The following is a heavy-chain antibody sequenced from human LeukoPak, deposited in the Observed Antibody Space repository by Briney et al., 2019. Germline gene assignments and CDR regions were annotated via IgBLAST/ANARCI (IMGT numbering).Heavy chain of an antibody. CDR2: IKQDGSGK. D-gene: IGHD3-22*01. J-gene: IGHJ4*02. Sequence: PGGSLRLSCAASGLNFNSYWMSWVPQAPGKGLEGVANIKQDGSGKHYVDSVKGRFTISRDNAKNSLYLQMNSLRAEDTAVYYCARESGYLIPYFDYWGQGTLVTVSS. CDR3: ARESGYLIPYFDY. CDR1: GLNFNSYW. V-gene: IGHV3-7*01.